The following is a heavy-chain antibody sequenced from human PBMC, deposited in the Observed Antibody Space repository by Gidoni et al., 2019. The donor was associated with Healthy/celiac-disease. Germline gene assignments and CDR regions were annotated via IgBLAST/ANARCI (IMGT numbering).Heavy chain of an antibody. Sequence: QVQLVQSGAEVKKPGASVKVSCQASGYTFTSYYMHWVRQAPGQGLEWMGIINPSGGSTSYAQKCQGRVTMTRDTSTSTVYMELSSLRSEDTAVYYCARGGPIGRWLQFALYYFDYWGQGTLVTVSS. CDR2: INPSGGST. V-gene: IGHV1-46*01. D-gene: IGHD5-12*01. J-gene: IGHJ4*02. CDR3: ARGGPIGRWLQFALYYFDY. CDR1: GYTFTSYY.